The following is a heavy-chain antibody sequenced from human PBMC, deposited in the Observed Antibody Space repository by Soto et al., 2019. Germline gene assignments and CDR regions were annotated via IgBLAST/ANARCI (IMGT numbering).Heavy chain of an antibody. CDR2: LSYDGSMR. J-gene: IGHJ3*02. D-gene: IGHD6-19*01. Sequence: QVQLVESGGGVVQPGRSLRLSCAASGFTFRSYAMHWVRQAPGKGLEWVAILSYDGSMRSYADSVRGRFTISRDNSKNTLYLLMNTLRGEDTAVYYCARERHSSGWGDALDMWGQGTMVTVSS. V-gene: IGHV3-30-3*01. CDR3: ARERHSSGWGDALDM. CDR1: GFTFRSYA.